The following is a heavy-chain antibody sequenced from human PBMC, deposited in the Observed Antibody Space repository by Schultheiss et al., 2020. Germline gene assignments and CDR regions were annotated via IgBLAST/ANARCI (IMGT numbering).Heavy chain of an antibody. CDR3: AREQSLAVAGTGRIGWFDP. Sequence: SETLSLTCTVSGGSISSSSYYWGWIRQPPGKGLEWIGSIYYSGSTYYNPSLKSRVTISVDTSKNQFSLELSSVTAADTAVYYCAREQSLAVAGTGRIGWFDPWGQGTLVIVSS. J-gene: IGHJ5*02. V-gene: IGHV4-39*07. CDR2: IYYSGST. D-gene: IGHD6-19*01. CDR1: GGSISSSSYY.